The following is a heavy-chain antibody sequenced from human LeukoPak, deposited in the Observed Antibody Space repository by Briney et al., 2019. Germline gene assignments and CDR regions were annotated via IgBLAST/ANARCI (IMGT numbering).Heavy chain of an antibody. V-gene: IGHV3-21*01. Sequence: GGSLRLSCAASGFVFSTHAMNWVRQAPGKGLEWVSSISGSSGDIYYADSVRGRFTISRDNAKNSLYLQMNSLRAEDTAVYYCVRDADGGNSWFDSWGQGTLVTVSS. D-gene: IGHD4-23*01. CDR1: GFVFSTHA. CDR3: VRDADGGNSWFDS. J-gene: IGHJ5*01. CDR2: ISGSSGDI.